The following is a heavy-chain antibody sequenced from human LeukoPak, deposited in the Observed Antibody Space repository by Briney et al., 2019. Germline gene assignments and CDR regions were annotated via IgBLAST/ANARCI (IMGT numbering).Heavy chain of an antibody. D-gene: IGHD3-10*01. V-gene: IGHV4-59*01. CDR3: ARGVHGSGSYYNRWFDP. J-gene: IGHJ5*02. CDR1: GGSISSYY. CDR2: IYYSGST. Sequence: KPSETLSLTCTVSGGSISSYYWSWIRQPPGKGLEWIGYIYYSGSTNYNPSLKSRVTISVDTSKNQFSLKLSSVTAADTAVYYCARGVHGSGSYYNRWFDPWGQGTLVTVSS.